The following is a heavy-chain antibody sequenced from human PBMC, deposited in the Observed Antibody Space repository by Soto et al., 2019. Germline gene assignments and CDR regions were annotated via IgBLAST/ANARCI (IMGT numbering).Heavy chain of an antibody. D-gene: IGHD6-25*01. V-gene: IGHV4-59*01. Sequence: QVQLQESGPGLVKPSETLSLTCTVSGGSISSYYWSWIRQPPGKGLEWIGYIYYSGRTNYNPSLKSRVTISVDTSKNQFSLKLSSVTAADTAVYYCARPHGGSSGWDNWFDPWGKGTLVTVSS. CDR2: IYYSGRT. CDR3: ARPHGGSSGWDNWFDP. J-gene: IGHJ5*02. CDR1: GGSISSYY.